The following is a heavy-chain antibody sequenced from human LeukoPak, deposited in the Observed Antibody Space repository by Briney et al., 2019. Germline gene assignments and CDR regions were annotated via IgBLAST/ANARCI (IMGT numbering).Heavy chain of an antibody. D-gene: IGHD3-10*01. V-gene: IGHV3-23*01. CDR3: ARQRSGSYYRAFDY. CDR2: ISGSGGST. J-gene: IGHJ4*02. CDR1: GFTFSSYA. Sequence: GGSLRLSCAASGFTFSSYAMSWVRQAPGKGLEWVSAISGSGGSTYYADSVKGRFTISRDNSKNTLYLQMNSLRAEDTAVYYCARQRSGSYYRAFDYWGQGTLVTVSS.